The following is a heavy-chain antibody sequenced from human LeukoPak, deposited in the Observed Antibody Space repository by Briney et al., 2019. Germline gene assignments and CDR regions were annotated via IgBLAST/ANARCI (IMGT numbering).Heavy chain of an antibody. J-gene: IGHJ1*01. V-gene: IGHV3-15*01. Sequence: GGCLRLSCAASGFIFPNAWMHWVRQAPGKGLEWVGRIKNKNSERTTNYIAPVKGRFTISRDDSRNTLYLEMDSLKTDDTAIYYRVTDGGLLPYYFTYWGQGTLVTVSS. CDR1: GFIFPNAW. CDR3: VTDGGLLPYYFTY. CDR2: IKNKNSERTT. D-gene: IGHD3-10*01.